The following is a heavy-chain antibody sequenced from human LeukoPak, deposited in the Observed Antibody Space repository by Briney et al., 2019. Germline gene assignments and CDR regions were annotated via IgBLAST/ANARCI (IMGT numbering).Heavy chain of an antibody. V-gene: IGHV4-59*12. CDR1: VGSLSRYY. D-gene: IGHD5-12*01. CDR2: NYYRGNT. Sequence: PSETLSLTCTVSVGSLSRYYWSCSRQPPGGGRWWIGDNYYRGNTNQNPSPKSRVTISVEPSKNQVFPELRPGAAAGHAVFFCGNTREYSGYAPYYGMDFWGQGTTVTVSS. J-gene: IGHJ6*02. CDR3: GNTREYSGYAPYYGMDF.